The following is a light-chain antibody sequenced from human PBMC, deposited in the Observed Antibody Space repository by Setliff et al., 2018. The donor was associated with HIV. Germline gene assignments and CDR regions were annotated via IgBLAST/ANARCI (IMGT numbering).Light chain of an antibody. CDR2: EVG. CDR1: NSDVGAYDY. Sequence: QSALTQPASVSGPPGQSITISCTGTNSDVGAYDYVSWYQHHPGKVPKLIIYEVGNRPSGISHRFSGSKSGNTASLTISGLQTEDEADYYCISYTNNNILVFGSGTKVTVL. V-gene: IGLV2-14*01. CDR3: ISYTNNNILV. J-gene: IGLJ1*01.